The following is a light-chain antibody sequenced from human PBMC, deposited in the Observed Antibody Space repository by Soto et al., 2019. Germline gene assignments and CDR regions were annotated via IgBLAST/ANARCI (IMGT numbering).Light chain of an antibody. CDR3: SSYISSNTYV. CDR2: EVS. V-gene: IGLV2-14*01. J-gene: IGLJ1*01. Sequence: QSALTQPASVSGSPGQSITISCTGTSSDVGGYNYVSWYQQHPGKAPKLIIYEVSNRPSGVSNRFSGSKSGNTASLTVSGLQAEDEAYYHCSSYISSNTYVFGTGTKVTVL. CDR1: SSDVGGYNY.